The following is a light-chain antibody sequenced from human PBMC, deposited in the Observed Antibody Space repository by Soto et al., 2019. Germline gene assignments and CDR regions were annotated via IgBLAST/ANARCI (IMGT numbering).Light chain of an antibody. CDR1: QSVSSY. J-gene: IGKJ2*01. V-gene: IGKV3-11*01. CDR3: QQRSNWPLYT. CDR2: DAS. Sequence: EIVLTQSPATLSLSPGERATLSCRASQSVSSYLAWYQQKPGQAPRLLIYDASNRATGIPARFSGSGSGTDLTLTISSLEPEDFAVSSCQQRSNWPLYTFGQGTKLEIK.